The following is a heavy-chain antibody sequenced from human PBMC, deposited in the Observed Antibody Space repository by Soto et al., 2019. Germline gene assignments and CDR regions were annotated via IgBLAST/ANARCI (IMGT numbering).Heavy chain of an antibody. CDR2: ISYDGNNK. J-gene: IGHJ4*02. D-gene: IGHD4-17*01. CDR3: AREEYGEQYFDY. Sequence: QVQLVESGGGVFQPGRALRLSCPASGFTFSSYAMHWVRQAPGKGLEWVAVISYDGNNKYYADSVKGRFTISINNFKNTLYLQMNSLRVEDTAVYYCAREEYGEQYFDYWGQGPRVTVSS. V-gene: IGHV3-30-3*01. CDR1: GFTFSSYA.